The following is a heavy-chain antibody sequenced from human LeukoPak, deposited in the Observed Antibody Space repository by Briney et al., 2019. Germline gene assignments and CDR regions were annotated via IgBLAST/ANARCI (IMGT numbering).Heavy chain of an antibody. Sequence: SETLSLTCTVSGGSISSYHWSWVRQTAGKGLEWIGRIYTNGNTNNNPSLKSRVTMSLDPSKNQFSMKLSSVTAADTAVYYCARAPGSAASIYYYYYMDVWGKGTTVTVSS. J-gene: IGHJ6*03. V-gene: IGHV4-4*07. D-gene: IGHD2-2*01. CDR1: GGSISSYH. CDR2: IYTNGNT. CDR3: ARAPGSAASIYYYYYMDV.